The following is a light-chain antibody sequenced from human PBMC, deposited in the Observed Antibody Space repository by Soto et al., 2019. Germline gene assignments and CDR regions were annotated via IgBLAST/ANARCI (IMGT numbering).Light chain of an antibody. CDR3: QQSYSSPFS. Sequence: DIRMTQSPSSLSASAGDRATLTCRASQNVYSCFSWYQLKPGRVPRLLIYDESTLQSGIPSRFSGSGSGTDFTLTINSLQTEDFAAYYCQQSYSSPFSFGQGTRL. J-gene: IGKJ5*01. CDR2: DES. CDR1: QNVYSC. V-gene: IGKV1-39*01.